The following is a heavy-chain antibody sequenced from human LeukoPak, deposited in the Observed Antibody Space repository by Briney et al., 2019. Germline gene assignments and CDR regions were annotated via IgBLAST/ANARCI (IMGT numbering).Heavy chain of an antibody. J-gene: IGHJ4*02. CDR1: GGSFSGYY. CDR2: INHSGST. CDR3: ARSYDFWSSIDY. V-gene: IGHV4-34*01. D-gene: IGHD3-3*01. Sequence: PSETLSLTCAVYGGSFSGYYWSWLRQPPGKGLEWLGEINHSGSTNYNPSLKSRVTISVDTSKKHFSLKLSSVTAADTAVYYCARSYDFWSSIDYWGQGTLVTVSS.